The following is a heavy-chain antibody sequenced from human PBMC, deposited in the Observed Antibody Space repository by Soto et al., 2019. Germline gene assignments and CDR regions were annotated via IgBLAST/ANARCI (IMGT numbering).Heavy chain of an antibody. J-gene: IGHJ4*02. CDR2: INPNSGGT. D-gene: IGHD3-10*01. V-gene: IGHV1-2*02. Sequence: GASVKVSCKASGYTFTGYYMHWVRQAPGQGLEWMGWINPNSGGTNYAQKFQGRVTMTRDTSISTAYMELSRLRSDDTAVYYCARTVYGSGSDHDYWGQGTLVTVSS. CDR3: ARTVYGSGSDHDY. CDR1: GYTFTGYY.